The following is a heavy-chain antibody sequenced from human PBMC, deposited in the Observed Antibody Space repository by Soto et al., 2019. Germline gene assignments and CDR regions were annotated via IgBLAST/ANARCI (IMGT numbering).Heavy chain of an antibody. D-gene: IGHD4-4*01. J-gene: IGHJ6*02. CDR3: ATQSYSNSGAYYYYSMDV. Sequence: SETLSLTCAVSGGSISSGGYSWSWIRQPPGKGLEWIGYIYQSGSTYYNPSLKSRVTISVDRSRNQFSLKLSSVTAADTAVYFCATQSYSNSGAYYYYSMDVWGQGTTVTVSS. V-gene: IGHV4-30-2*01. CDR1: GGSISSGGYS. CDR2: IYQSGST.